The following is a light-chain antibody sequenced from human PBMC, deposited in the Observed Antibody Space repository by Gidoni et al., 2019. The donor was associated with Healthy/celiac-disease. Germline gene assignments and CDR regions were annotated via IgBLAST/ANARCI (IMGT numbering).Light chain of an antibody. V-gene: IGKV1-39*01. CDR2: AAS. CDR3: QQSYITPWT. CDR1: QSISSY. Sequence: DIQMTQSPSSLSASVGDRVTITCRLSQSISSYLNCYQQKPGKAPKLLIYAASSLQSVFPSRFSGSVSGPDFTLTISSLQPEDFATYYCQQSYITPWTFGQGTKVEIK. J-gene: IGKJ1*01.